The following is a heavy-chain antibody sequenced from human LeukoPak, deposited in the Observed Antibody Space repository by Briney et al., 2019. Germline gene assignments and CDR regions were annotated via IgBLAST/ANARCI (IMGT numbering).Heavy chain of an antibody. V-gene: IGHV3-30*02. J-gene: IGHJ4*02. CDR3: AKDRQMEQWLVPTPFDY. Sequence: GGSPRLSCAASGFTFSSYGMHWVRQAPGKGLEWVAFIRYDGSNKYYADSVKGRFTISRDNSKNTLYLQMNSLRAEDTAVYYCAKDRQMEQWLVPTPFDYWGQGTLVTVSS. D-gene: IGHD6-19*01. CDR1: GFTFSSYG. CDR2: IRYDGSNK.